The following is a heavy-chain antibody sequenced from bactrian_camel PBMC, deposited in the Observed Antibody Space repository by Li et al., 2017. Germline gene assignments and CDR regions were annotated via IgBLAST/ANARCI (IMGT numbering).Heavy chain of an antibody. Sequence: VQLVESGGGSVQVGGSLRLSCSASADALMYMAWFRQTPGQKREAVAAITTGGSSTMYHDSVRGRFTVSKDSAKDTLYLQMNRLRPEDTAMYYCAADDLAGYIDTCPWTPERYKYWGQGTQVTVS. D-gene: IGHD1*01. V-gene: IGHV3S54*01. CDR3: AADDLAGYIDTCPWTPERYKY. J-gene: IGHJ4*01. CDR1: ADALMY. CDR2: ITTGGSST.